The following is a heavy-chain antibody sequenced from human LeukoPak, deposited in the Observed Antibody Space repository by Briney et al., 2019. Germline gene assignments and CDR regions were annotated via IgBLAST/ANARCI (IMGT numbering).Heavy chain of an antibody. V-gene: IGHV4-59*10. CDR3: ARAQSRYCSGGSCYYYYYGMDV. J-gene: IGHJ6*02. D-gene: IGHD2-15*01. CDR1: GGSFSGYY. Sequence: SETLSLTCAVYGGSFSGYYWSWIRQPAGKGLEWIGRIYTSGSTNYNPSLKSRVTMSVDTSKNQFSLKLSSVTAADTAVYYCARAQSRYCSGGSCYYYYYGMDVWGQGTTVTVSS. CDR2: IYTSGST.